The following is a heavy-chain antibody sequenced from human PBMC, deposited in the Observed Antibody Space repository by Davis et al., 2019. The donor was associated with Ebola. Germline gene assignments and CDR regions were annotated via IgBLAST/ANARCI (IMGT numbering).Heavy chain of an antibody. J-gene: IGHJ2*01. Sequence: GSLSLSCPASGFTFSNAWMSWVRQAPGKGLEWVGRIKRKTDGGTTDYAAPVKGRFTISRDDSKNTLYLQMNSLKTEDTAVYYCTTPRGRRGYSDLWGRGTLVTVSS. CDR1: GFTFSNAW. D-gene: IGHD3-10*01. V-gene: IGHV3-15*01. CDR2: IKRKTDGGTT. CDR3: TTPRGRRGYSDL.